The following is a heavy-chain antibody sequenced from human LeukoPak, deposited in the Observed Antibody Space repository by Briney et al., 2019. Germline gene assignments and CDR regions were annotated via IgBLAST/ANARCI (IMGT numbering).Heavy chain of an antibody. V-gene: IGHV1-8*01. CDR1: GYAFTSYD. CDR3: ARFPGYEQTPYYYYYYMDV. Sequence: GASVKVSCKASGYAFTSYDINWVRQATGQGLEWMGWMNPNSGNTGYAQKFQGRVTMTRNTSISTAYMELSSLRSEDTAVYYCARFPGYEQTPYYYYYYMDVWGKGTTVTISS. D-gene: IGHD3-9*01. CDR2: MNPNSGNT. J-gene: IGHJ6*03.